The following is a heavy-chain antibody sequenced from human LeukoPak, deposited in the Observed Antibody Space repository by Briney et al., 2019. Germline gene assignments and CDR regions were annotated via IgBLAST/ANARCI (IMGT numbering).Heavy chain of an antibody. CDR1: GGSITDYH. CDR3: ARGAGGYRFGP. J-gene: IGHJ5*02. V-gene: IGHV4-59*01. D-gene: IGHD1-1*01. CDR2: IYNRGST. Sequence: SETLSLTCTVSGGSITDYHWSWIRQPPGKGLEYIGYIYNRGSTFYNPSLKSRVTISTDTSKKQFSLKLTSVTAADTAVYYCARGAGGYRFGPWGQGTLVTVSS.